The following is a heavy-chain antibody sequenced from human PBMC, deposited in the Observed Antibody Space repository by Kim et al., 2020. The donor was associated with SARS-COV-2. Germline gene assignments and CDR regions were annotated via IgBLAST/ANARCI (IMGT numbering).Heavy chain of an antibody. CDR2: IDQDGSAE. CDR1: GFSFSNYY. CDR3: ATGGRSESRYAYFDQ. Sequence: GGSLRLSCVASGFSFSNYYISWVRQAPGKGLEWVANIDQDGSAEFYVDSVKGRFTISRDNAKNSLYLQMNSLRAEDTAVYYCATGGRSESRYAYFDQWGQGTLVNVSS. D-gene: IGHD2-15*01. V-gene: IGHV3-7*01. J-gene: IGHJ4*02.